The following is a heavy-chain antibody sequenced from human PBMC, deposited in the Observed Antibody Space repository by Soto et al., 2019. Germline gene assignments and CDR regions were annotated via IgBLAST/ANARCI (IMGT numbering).Heavy chain of an antibody. CDR1: GGTFSSYT. V-gene: IGHV1-69*08. Sequence: QVQLVQSGAEVQNPGSSVKVSCTASGGTFSSYTISWVRQAPGQGLEWMGRIIPSLGRANYAQKFQGRVTITGDNYTSTAYMELSSLRSEDTSVYYCARDSTVTHPLGYCSGGSCYLDYWGQGTLVTVSS. CDR2: IIPSLGRA. J-gene: IGHJ4*02. D-gene: IGHD2-15*01. CDR3: ARDSTVTHPLGYCSGGSCYLDY.